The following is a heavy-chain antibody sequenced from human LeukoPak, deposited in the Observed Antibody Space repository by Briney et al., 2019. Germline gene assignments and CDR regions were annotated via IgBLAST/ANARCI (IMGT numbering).Heavy chain of an antibody. CDR3: ARDLRWLSSYYAFDI. Sequence: PGGSLRLSCAASGFTFSSYSMIWVRQAPGKGLEWVSSISSSSSYIYYADSVKGRFTISRDNAKNSLYLQMNSLRAEDSAVYYCARDLRWLSSYYAFDIWGEGTMVTVSS. D-gene: IGHD3-22*01. J-gene: IGHJ3*02. V-gene: IGHV3-21*01. CDR2: ISSSSSYI. CDR1: GFTFSSYS.